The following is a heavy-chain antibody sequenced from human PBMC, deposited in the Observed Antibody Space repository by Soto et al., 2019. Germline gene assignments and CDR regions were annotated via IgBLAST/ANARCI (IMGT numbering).Heavy chain of an antibody. CDR2: MNPNSGNT. D-gene: IGHD3-16*01. CDR1: GYTFTSYD. V-gene: IGHV1-8*01. J-gene: IGHJ4*02. CDR3: ARELTSRAVDY. Sequence: QVQLVQSGAEVKKPGASVKVSCKASGYTFTSYDINWVRQATGQGLEWMGWMNPNSGNTGYAQRFQGRVTMTTNTSISTAYMELNSLRSEDTAVDYCARELTSRAVDYWGQGTLVTVSS.